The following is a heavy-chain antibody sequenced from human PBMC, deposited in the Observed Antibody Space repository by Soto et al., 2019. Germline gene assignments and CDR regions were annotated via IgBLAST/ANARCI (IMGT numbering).Heavy chain of an antibody. CDR2: IYNSGTT. CDR1: GAPISSGGFY. CDR3: AREPISTPRGVTQVDP. V-gene: IGHV4-31*03. J-gene: IGHJ5*02. D-gene: IGHD3-10*01. Sequence: QVRLQESGPGLVRPSQTLSLTCNVSGAPISSGGFYWSWIRQHPGKGPEWIGYIYNSGTTFYNPSLGSRVTMSLDAAKTHCSMELRSVTVADTAVYYCAREPISTPRGVTQVDPWGQGTQVTVSS.